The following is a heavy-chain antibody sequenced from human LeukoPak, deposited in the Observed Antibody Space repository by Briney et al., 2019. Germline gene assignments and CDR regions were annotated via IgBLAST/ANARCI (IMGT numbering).Heavy chain of an antibody. CDR2: IKQDGSET. CDR3: SKGGGYVRMDV. J-gene: IGHJ6*02. D-gene: IGHD5-12*01. V-gene: IGHV3-7*03. Sequence: GGSLRLSCAASGFIFSDYWLSWVRQAPGKGLEWVANIKQDGSETHYVDSVKGRFTISRDNAKNSLFLQMNSLRADDTAAYYCSKGGGYVRMDVWGQGTTVTVSS. CDR1: GFIFSDYW.